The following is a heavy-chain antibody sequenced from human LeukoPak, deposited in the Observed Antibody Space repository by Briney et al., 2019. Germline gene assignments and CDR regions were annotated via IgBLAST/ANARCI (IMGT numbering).Heavy chain of an antibody. V-gene: IGHV4-59*12. Sequence: SETLSLTCTVSGDSISSYYWYWFRQPPGKELEWIACIYYSGITHYDPSLKSRVTISLDTSKNQFSLRLSSVTAADTAVYYCAREGIVRTYDQWGQGTLVTVSS. CDR2: IYYSGIT. J-gene: IGHJ4*02. CDR3: AREGIVRTYDQ. CDR1: GDSISSYY. D-gene: IGHD1-26*01.